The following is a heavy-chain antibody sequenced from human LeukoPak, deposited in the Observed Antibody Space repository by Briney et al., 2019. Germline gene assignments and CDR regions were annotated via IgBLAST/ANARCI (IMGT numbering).Heavy chain of an antibody. CDR2: ISSDGNTK. CDR1: GFTFSSYA. J-gene: IGHJ3*02. V-gene: IGHV3-30-3*01. D-gene: IGHD1-26*01. Sequence: GRSLRLSCAASGFTFSSYAMHWVRQAPGKGLEWAAVISSDGNTKYYADSVKGRFTISRDNSNNTLYLQMNGLRADDTAIYYCARWRIVGSTDDAFDIWGQGTMVTLSS. CDR3: ARWRIVGSTDDAFDI.